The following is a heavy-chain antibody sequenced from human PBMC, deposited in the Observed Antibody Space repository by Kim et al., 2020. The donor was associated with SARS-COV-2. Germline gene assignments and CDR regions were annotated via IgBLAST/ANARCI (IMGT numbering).Heavy chain of an antibody. CDR1: GFTFSSYG. CDR3: ARDHFLPHGFYDFWSGTQGGMDV. V-gene: IGHV3-33*01. CDR2: IWYDGSNK. Sequence: GGSLRLSCAASGFTFSSYGMHWVRQAPGKGLEWVAVIWYDGSNKYYADSVKGRFTISRDNSKNTLYLQMNSLRAEDTAVYYCARDHFLPHGFYDFWSGTQGGMDVWGQGTTVTVSS. D-gene: IGHD3-3*01. J-gene: IGHJ6*02.